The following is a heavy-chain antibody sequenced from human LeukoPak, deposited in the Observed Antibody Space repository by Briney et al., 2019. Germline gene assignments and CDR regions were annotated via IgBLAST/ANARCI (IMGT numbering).Heavy chain of an antibody. V-gene: IGHV3-23*01. J-gene: IGHJ4*02. CDR3: AARPDSHRGPYDY. CDR1: GFTFSNYA. CDR2: IIGSGGTT. Sequence: PGESLILSCAASGFTFSNYAMTWVRQAPGKGLEWVSTIIGSGGTTYYADSVKGRFTISRDNSKNTLYLQMNSLGAEDTAVYYCAARPDSHRGPYDYWGQGTLVTVSS. D-gene: IGHD3-16*01.